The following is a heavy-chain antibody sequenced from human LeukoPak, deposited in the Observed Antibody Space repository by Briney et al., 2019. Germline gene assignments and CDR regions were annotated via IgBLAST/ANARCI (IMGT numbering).Heavy chain of an antibody. V-gene: IGHV1-2*02. CDR1: GYTFTSYY. D-gene: IGHD3-3*01. J-gene: IGHJ4*02. CDR3: ARRFWSGYSDY. Sequence: ASVKVSCKASGYTFTSYYMHWVRQAPGQGLEWMGWINPKSGGTNYAQKFQGRVTMTRDTSISTAYMELSRLRSDDTAVYYCARRFWSGYSDYWGQGTLVTVSS. CDR2: INPKSGGT.